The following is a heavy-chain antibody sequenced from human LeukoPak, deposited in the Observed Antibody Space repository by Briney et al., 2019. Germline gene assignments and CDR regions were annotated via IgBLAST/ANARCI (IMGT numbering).Heavy chain of an antibody. CDR1: GGSISSDD. Sequence: SETLTLTCTVSGGSISSDDWTWIRQPPGKGLEWIGYIYYTVSTNCNPSLESRLTVSVDRSKNQVSLRLSSVTAADTAVYFCARLRGNYFPDYWGQGTLVTVSS. V-gene: IGHV4-59*01. D-gene: IGHD4-11*01. CDR2: IYYTVST. CDR3: ARLRGNYFPDY. J-gene: IGHJ4*02.